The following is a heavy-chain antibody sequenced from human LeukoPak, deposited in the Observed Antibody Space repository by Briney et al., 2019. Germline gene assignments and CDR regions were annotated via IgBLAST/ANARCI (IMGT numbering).Heavy chain of an antibody. CDR1: GYTFTSYD. J-gene: IGHJ4*02. CDR2: MNPNSGNT. CDR3: ARFPLAMVRGVIPRSFDY. V-gene: IGHV1-8*01. D-gene: IGHD3-10*01. Sequence: ASVKVSCKASGYTFTSYDINWVRQATGQGLEWMGWMNPNSGNTGYAQKFQGRVTMTRNTSISTAYMELSSLRSEDTAVYYCARFPLAMVRGVIPRSFDYWGQGTLVTVSS.